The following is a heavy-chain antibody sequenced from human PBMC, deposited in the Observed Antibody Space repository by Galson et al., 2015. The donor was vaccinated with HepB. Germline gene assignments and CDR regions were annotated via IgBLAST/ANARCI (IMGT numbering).Heavy chain of an antibody. CDR2: ISWNSGSI. CDR1: GFTFDGYA. Sequence: SLRLSCAASGFTFDGYAMHWVRQAPGKGLEWVSGISWNSGSIGYADSVKGRFTISRDNAKNSLYLQMNSLRAEDTALYYCAKDNGFDSNYEYMDVWGKGTTVTVSS. D-gene: IGHD4-11*01. V-gene: IGHV3-9*01. CDR3: AKDNGFDSNYEYMDV. J-gene: IGHJ6*03.